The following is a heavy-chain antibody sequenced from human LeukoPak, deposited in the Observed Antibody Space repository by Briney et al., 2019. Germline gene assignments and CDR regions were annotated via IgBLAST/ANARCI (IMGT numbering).Heavy chain of an antibody. Sequence: FTSSGSGFTFNGSGMNWVRQAAGKGLEWVANTDPSRTQTRYVASVKGRFTISKDDRATSLYLEMHSLRAEDTAIYYCATWTSGNYWGQGALVTVSS. CDR1: GFTFNGSG. V-gene: IGHV3-7*01. J-gene: IGHJ4*02. D-gene: IGHD1-1*01. CDR3: ATWTSGNY. CDR2: TDPSRTQT.